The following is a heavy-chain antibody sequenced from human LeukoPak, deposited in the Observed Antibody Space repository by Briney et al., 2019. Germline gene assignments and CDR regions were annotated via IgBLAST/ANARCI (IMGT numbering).Heavy chain of an antibody. CDR2: ISSSGTYI. V-gene: IGHV3-21*01. CDR1: EFTFSSYN. J-gene: IGHJ1*01. D-gene: IGHD4-17*01. Sequence: GGSLRLSCAASEFTFSSYNMNWVRQAPGKGLEWVSSISSSGTYIYYADSVKGRFTISRDNAKNSLYLQMNSLRAEDTAVYYCAKDRAEAGGLRRSLITFQHWGQGTLVTVSS. CDR3: AKDRAEAGGLRRSLITFQH.